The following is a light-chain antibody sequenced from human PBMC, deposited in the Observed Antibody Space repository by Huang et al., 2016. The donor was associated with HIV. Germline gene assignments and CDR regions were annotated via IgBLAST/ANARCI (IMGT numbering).Light chain of an antibody. CDR3: QQTSSVPLT. Sequence: DIQMTQSPSSLSASVGDRISITCRASQTISTFLNWYQQQPGKAPKLPIYAASNLQSGVSSRFSGTGSVTHFTLTVTGLQPDDFATYFCQQTSSVPLTFGGGTRVE. CDR2: AAS. CDR1: QTISTF. J-gene: IGKJ4*01. V-gene: IGKV1-39*01.